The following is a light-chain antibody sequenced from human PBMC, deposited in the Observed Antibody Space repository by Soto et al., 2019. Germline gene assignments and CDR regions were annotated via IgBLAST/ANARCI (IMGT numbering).Light chain of an antibody. CDR2: DNN. J-gene: IGLJ2*01. CDR1: SSNIGNNY. V-gene: IGLV1-51*01. CDR3: GTWDSSLSAGV. Sequence: QSVLTQPPSVSAAPGQKVTFSCSGSSSNIGNNYVSWYQQLPGTAPKLLIYDNNKRPSGIPDRFSGSKSGTSATLGITGLQTGDEADYYCGTWDSSLSAGVFAGGTKLTVL.